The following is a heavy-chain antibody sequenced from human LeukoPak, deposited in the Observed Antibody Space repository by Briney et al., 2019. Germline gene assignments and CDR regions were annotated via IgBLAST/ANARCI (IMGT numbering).Heavy chain of an antibody. CDR2: IYYSGST. D-gene: IGHD2-21*02. CDR1: GGSISSGGYY. Sequence: TSETLSLTCTVSGGSISSGGYYWSWIRQHPGKGLEWIGYIYYSGSTYYNPSLKSRVTISVDTSKNQFSLKLSSVTAADTAVYYCARERMVTTILYFDYWGQGTLVTVSS. J-gene: IGHJ4*02. V-gene: IGHV4-31*03. CDR3: ARERMVTTILYFDY.